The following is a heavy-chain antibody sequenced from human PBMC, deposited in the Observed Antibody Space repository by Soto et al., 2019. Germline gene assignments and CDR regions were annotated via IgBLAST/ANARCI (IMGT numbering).Heavy chain of an antibody. D-gene: IGHD2-15*01. CDR1: GGTFSSYA. J-gene: IGHJ6*02. CDR2: IIPIFGTA. Sequence: VQLVESGAEVKKPGSSVKVSCKASGGTFSSYAISWVRQAPGQGLEWMGGIIPIFGTANYAQKFQGRVTITADKSTSTAYMELSSLRSEDTAVYYCAREGGDIVVVVAATPEDYYYYGMDVWGQGTTVTVSS. CDR3: AREGGDIVVVVAATPEDYYYYGMDV. V-gene: IGHV1-69*06.